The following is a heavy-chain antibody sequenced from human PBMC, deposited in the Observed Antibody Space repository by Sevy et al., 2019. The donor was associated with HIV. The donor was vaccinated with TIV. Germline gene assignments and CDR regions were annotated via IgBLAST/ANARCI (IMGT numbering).Heavy chain of an antibody. Sequence: GGSLRLSCAASGFTFSSYAMSWVRQAPGKGLEWVSAISGSGGSTYYADSVKGRFTISRDNSKNTLYLQMNSLRAEDTAVYYCAKDPNIQYRYYHYGMDVWGQGTTVTVSS. D-gene: IGHD4-4*01. V-gene: IGHV3-23*01. CDR1: GFTFSSYA. CDR2: ISGSGGST. J-gene: IGHJ6*02. CDR3: AKDPNIQYRYYHYGMDV.